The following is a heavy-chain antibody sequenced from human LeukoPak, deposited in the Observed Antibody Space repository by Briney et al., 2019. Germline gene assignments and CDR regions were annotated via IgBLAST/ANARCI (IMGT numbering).Heavy chain of an antibody. CDR1: GYTFTSYG. J-gene: IGHJ4*02. CDR2: ISAYNGNT. CDR3: ARRELYYGSGSYYGHLDY. D-gene: IGHD3-10*01. V-gene: IGHV1-18*01. Sequence: ASVKVSCKASGYTFTSYGISWVRQAPGQGLEWMGWISAYNGNTNYAQKLQGRVTMTTDTSTSTAYMELRSLRSDDTAVYYCARRELYYGSGSYYGHLDYWGQGILVTVSS.